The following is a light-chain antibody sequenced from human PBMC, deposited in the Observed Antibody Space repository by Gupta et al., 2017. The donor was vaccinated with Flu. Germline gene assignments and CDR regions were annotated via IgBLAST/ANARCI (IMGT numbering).Light chain of an antibody. CDR2: KDS. J-gene: IGLJ2*01. Sequence: SSELTQPPSLSVSPGQPARITCSGDALPKQFVYWYQQKPGQAPVVVIYKDSERPTGIPERFSGSTSGKTVTLTINGVQAEDEADYYCQSADITETYVVFGGGTKVTAL. V-gene: IGLV3-25*03. CDR3: QSADITETYVV. CDR1: ALPKQF.